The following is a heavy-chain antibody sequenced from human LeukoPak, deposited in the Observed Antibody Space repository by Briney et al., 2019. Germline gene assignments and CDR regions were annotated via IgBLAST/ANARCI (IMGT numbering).Heavy chain of an antibody. CDR3: ARGGDYGDLRYFDY. Sequence: SETLSLTCTVSGGSINNYYWSWIRQPPGKGLDWIGYIYYRGSTNYNPSLKSRVTFSVDTSKNQFSLKLNSVTAADTAVYYCARGGDYGDLRYFDYGGQGTLVTVSS. V-gene: IGHV4-59*01. CDR1: GGSINNYY. J-gene: IGHJ4*02. CDR2: IYYRGST. D-gene: IGHD4-17*01.